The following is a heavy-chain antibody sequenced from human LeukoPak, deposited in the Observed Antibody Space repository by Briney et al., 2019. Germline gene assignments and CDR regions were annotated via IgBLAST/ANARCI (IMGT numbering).Heavy chain of an antibody. V-gene: IGHV3-15*07. Sequence: GGSLRLSCAASGFTFSSYWMNWARQAPGRGLEWVGRIKSKSDGGTTEYAAPVKDRFSISRDDSKNTVYLQMNSLKTEDTAIYYCTTDLGDYWGQGTLVTVSS. D-gene: IGHD3-16*01. J-gene: IGHJ4*02. CDR3: TTDLGDY. CDR1: GFTFSSYW. CDR2: IKSKSDGGTT.